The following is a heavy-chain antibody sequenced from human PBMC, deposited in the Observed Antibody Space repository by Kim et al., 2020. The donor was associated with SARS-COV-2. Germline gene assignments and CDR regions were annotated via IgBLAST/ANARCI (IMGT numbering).Heavy chain of an antibody. J-gene: IGHJ4*02. CDR1: GGSISSYY. D-gene: IGHD5-18*01. Sequence: SETLSLTCTVSGGSISSYYWSWIRQPPGKGLEWIGYIYYSGSTNYNPSLKSRVTISVDTSKNQFSLKLSSVTAADTAVYYCARGGYSYGYDYWGQGTLVTVSS. CDR2: IYYSGST. CDR3: ARGGYSYGYDY. V-gene: IGHV4-59*01.